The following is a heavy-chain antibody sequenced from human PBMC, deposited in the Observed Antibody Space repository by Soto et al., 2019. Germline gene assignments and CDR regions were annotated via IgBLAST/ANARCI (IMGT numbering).Heavy chain of an antibody. CDR2: INVGNGDT. V-gene: IGHV1-3*01. Sequence: QVQLLQSGAEVKKLGASVKVSCKASGYIFTRYTMHWVRQAPGQRLEWMGWINVGNGDTKYSQKFQGRVTISRDTFASTSYMELSSLRSEDTAVYYCARDIGDGSATYYNVAPDYWGQGTLVTVSS. J-gene: IGHJ4*02. CDR3: ARDIGDGSATYYNVAPDY. CDR1: GYIFTRYT. D-gene: IGHD3-10*01.